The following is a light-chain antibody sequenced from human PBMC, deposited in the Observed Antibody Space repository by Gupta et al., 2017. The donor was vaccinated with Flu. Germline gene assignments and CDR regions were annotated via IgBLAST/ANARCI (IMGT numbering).Light chain of an antibody. CDR3: MHGLLPFPVT. CDR1: QSLQDSRGYNY. Sequence: DIVLTQSPLSLAVNPGEPASISCVSNQSLQDSRGYNYLDWYVQRPGQSPKHLIFLASSPFFGAPARLTGGGSGTDFTLKFSRVEAEDEGIYYCMHGLLPFPVTFGQGTRLEIK. J-gene: IGKJ5*01. CDR2: LAS. V-gene: IGKV2-28*01.